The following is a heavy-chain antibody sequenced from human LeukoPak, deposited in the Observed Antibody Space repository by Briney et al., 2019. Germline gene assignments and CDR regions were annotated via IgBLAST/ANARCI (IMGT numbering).Heavy chain of an antibody. CDR2: INAGNGNT. CDR1: GYTFTSYA. V-gene: IGHV1-3*03. Sequence: ASVKVSCKASGYTFTSYAMHWVRQAPGQRLEWMGWINAGNGNTKYSQEFQGRVTITRDTSASTAYMELSSLRSEDVAVYYCARDPYGSGSPFDYWGQGTLVTVSS. CDR3: ARDPYGSGSPFDY. J-gene: IGHJ4*02. D-gene: IGHD3-10*01.